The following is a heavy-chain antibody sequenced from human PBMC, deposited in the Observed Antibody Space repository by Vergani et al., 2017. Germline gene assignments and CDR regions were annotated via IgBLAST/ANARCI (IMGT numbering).Heavy chain of an antibody. J-gene: IGHJ3*02. V-gene: IGHV5-10-1*03. D-gene: IGHD3-10*01. CDR1: GYSFTSYW. CDR2: IDPSDSYT. Sequence: EVQLVQSGAEVKKPGESLRISCKVSGYSFTSYWISWVRQMPGKGLEWMGRIDPSDSYTNYSPSFQGHVTISADKSISTAYLQWSSLKASDTAMYYCAGRHYGLDAFDIWGQGTMVTVSS. CDR3: AGRHYGLDAFDI.